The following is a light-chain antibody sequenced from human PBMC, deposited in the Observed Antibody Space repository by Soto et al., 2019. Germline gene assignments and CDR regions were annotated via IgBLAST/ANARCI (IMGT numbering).Light chain of an antibody. V-gene: IGKV1-39*01. CDR3: QQSYSNPIT. CDR2: AAS. CDR1: QGISRW. J-gene: IGKJ5*01. Sequence: DIHMTQSPSTLSGSVGDRVTITCRAIQGISRWLEWYQQKPGKAPKLLIYAASSLQSGVPSRFRGSGSGTDFTLTISSLQPEDVEPYYCQQSYSNPITFGQGTRLEIK.